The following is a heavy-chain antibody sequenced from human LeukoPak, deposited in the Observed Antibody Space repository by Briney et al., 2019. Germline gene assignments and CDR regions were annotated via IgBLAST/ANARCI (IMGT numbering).Heavy chain of an antibody. CDR3: ASPPGNADPVGSYYFDY. CDR2: IIPIFGIA. J-gene: IGHJ4*02. V-gene: IGHV1-69*04. CDR1: GGTFSSYA. Sequence: ASVKVSCKASGGTFSSYAISWVRQAPGQGLEWMGRIIPIFGIANYAQKFQGRVTITADKSTSTAYMGLSSLRSEDTAVYYCASPPGNADPVGSYYFDYWGQGTLVTVSS. D-gene: IGHD1-14*01.